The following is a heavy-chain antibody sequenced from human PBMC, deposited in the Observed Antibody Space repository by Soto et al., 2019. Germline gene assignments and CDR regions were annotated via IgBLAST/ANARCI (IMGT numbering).Heavy chain of an antibody. CDR2: INDANGKT. CDR1: GYILKRYS. Sequence: ASVKVSCKASGYILKRYSLQWVRQAPGRSIEWMGWINDANGKTKYSQKFQGRVTITRDTSANTAYMELSRLTSEDTAEYSSARGVWLDYTGLDVWGKGTTDTGS. CDR3: ARGVWLDYTGLDV. V-gene: IGHV1-3*01. J-gene: IGHJ6*04. D-gene: IGHD3-10*01.